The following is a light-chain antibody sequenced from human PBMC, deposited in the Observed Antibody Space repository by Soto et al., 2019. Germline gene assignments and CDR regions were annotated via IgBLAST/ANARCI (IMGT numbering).Light chain of an antibody. CDR3: SCLGF. CDR2: EVT. V-gene: IGLV2-8*01. Sequence: QSVPTQPPSASGSLGQSVTISCTGTSTDIGAYNFVSWFQQHPGKAPKLIIYEVTQRPSGVPDRFSGSKSDKTASLTVSGLQAEDEAVYYGSCLGFFGTGTKVTVL. CDR1: STDIGAYNF. J-gene: IGLJ1*01.